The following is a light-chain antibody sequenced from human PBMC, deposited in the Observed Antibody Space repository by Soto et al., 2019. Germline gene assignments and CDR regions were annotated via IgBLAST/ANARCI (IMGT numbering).Light chain of an antibody. CDR2: EVT. J-gene: IGLJ1*01. CDR3: SSYTSSTTYV. Sequence: QSSLPPAAFVSGSPGXSMTIACTGTALDIGGYNHVSWYQHHPGKAPKIIIYEVTNRPSGVSNSFSGSKSGNTASLTIYGLQAEDEADYYCSSYTSSTTYVFATGTKVTIL. CDR1: ALDIGGYNH. V-gene: IGLV2-14*01.